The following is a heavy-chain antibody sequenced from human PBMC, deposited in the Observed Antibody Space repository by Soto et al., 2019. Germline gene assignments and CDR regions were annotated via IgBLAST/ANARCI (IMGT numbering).Heavy chain of an antibody. CDR3: ARGFPTMTYYGEYYFDH. D-gene: IGHD3-10*01. CDR1: GFTVIDNY. CDR2: ISSGGTI. V-gene: IGHV3-53*01. Sequence: GWSLRLACASSGFTVIDNYMTWVRQAPGKGLEWVSVISSGGTIYYADSVKGRFTISRDYSRNTLYLQMNSLRAADTAMYYCARGFPTMTYYGEYYFDHWGLGTLVTVSS. J-gene: IGHJ4*02.